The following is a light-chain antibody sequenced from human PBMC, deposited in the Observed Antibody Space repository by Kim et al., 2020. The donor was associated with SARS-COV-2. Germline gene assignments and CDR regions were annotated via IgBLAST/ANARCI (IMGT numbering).Light chain of an antibody. Sequence: GQSLTISCTGTSSDVGYYNYVSWYQHHPGKAPELIIFDVSKRPSRISNRFSGSKSGDTASLTISGLQAEDEADYYCSSYTSTDTYVFGSGTKVTV. J-gene: IGLJ1*01. CDR1: SSDVGYYNY. CDR2: DVS. CDR3: SSYTSTDTYV. V-gene: IGLV2-14*03.